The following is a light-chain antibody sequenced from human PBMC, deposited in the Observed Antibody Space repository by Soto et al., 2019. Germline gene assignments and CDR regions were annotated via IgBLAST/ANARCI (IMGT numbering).Light chain of an antibody. V-gene: IGKV3-15*01. CDR2: GAS. J-gene: IGKJ1*01. CDR1: QSVRSN. CDR3: QQYNDWPPP. Sequence: EIVMTQSPATLSASPGERATLSCRASQSVRSNLAWYQQKPGQAPRLLIYGASTRATGIPARFSGSGYGTEFTLSIGSLQSEDFAVYYCQQYNDWPPPFGQGTKVDIK.